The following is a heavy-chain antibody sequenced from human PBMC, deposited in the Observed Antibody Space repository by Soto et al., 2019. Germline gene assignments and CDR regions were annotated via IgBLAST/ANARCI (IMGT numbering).Heavy chain of an antibody. CDR2: IYNSGRT. J-gene: IGHJ4*02. D-gene: IGHD1-1*01. CDR1: GGSISSYY. V-gene: IGHV4-59*08. CDR3: ARRYGYSFDY. Sequence: QVQLQESGPGLVKPSETLSLTCTVSGGSISSYYWSCIRQPPGKGLEWIGYIYNSGRTNYNPSLKSRVTISVDTSKNQFSLKLSSVTAADTAVYYCARRYGYSFDYWGQGTLVTVSS.